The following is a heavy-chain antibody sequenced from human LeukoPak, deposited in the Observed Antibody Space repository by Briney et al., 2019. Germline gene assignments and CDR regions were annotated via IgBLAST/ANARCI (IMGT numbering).Heavy chain of an antibody. Sequence: PGGSLRLSCAASGFTFSSYWMSWVRQAPGKGLEWVANIKQDGSEKYYVDSVKGRFTISRDNAKNSLYLQMNGLTAGDTALYYCASRRSGWPNDAFDIWGQGTMVIVSS. J-gene: IGHJ3*02. V-gene: IGHV3-7*01. CDR3: ASRRSGWPNDAFDI. D-gene: IGHD6-19*01. CDR1: GFTFSSYW. CDR2: IKQDGSEK.